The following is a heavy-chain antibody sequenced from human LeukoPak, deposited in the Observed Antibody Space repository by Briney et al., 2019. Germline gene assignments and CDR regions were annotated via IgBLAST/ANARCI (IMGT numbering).Heavy chain of an antibody. CDR3: ARDVRYCGGATCYGWFDP. J-gene: IGHJ5*02. CDR2: ISNSGGST. CDR1: GFTFDDYA. V-gene: IGHV3-23*01. D-gene: IGHD2-15*01. Sequence: GGSLRLSCAASGFTFDDYAMHWVRQAPGKGLEWVSSISNSGGSTYYADSVKGRFTISRDNSKSTLSLQTNSLRAEDTAVYYCARDVRYCGGATCYGWFDPWGQGSLVTVSS.